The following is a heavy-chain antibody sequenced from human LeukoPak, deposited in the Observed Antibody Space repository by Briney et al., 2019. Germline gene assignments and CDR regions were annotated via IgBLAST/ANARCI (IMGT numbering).Heavy chain of an antibody. CDR1: GFTFSSYD. Sequence: GGSLRLSCAASGFTFSSYDMNWVRQAPGRGLEWVSYISSSGNTIYYTDSVKGRFTISRDNAQNSLYLQMNSLRVEDTAVYYCARYSSSWHYYFDYWGQGTLVTVSS. CDR3: ARYSSSWHYYFDY. J-gene: IGHJ4*02. CDR2: ISSSGNTI. D-gene: IGHD6-13*01. V-gene: IGHV3-48*03.